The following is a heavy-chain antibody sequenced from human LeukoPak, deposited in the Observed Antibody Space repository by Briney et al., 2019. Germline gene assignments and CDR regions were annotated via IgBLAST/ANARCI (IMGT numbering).Heavy chain of an antibody. D-gene: IGHD6-19*01. J-gene: IGHJ6*02. CDR1: GLTFSSYA. V-gene: IGHV3-23*01. CDR2: ISGSGGST. Sequence: GVSLTLSCAASGLTFSSYAMSWVRQAPGKGREWVSSISGSGGSTYYADSVRGRFTISRDNSQNTLYLQMNSVRAEDTAVYYCAKDRSGGGDYYFGMDVWGPGTTVSVSS. CDR3: AKDRSGGGDYYFGMDV.